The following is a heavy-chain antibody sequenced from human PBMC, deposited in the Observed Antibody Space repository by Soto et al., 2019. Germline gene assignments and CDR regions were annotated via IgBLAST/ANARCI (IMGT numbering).Heavy chain of an antibody. Sequence: EVQLLESVGGLVQPGGSLRLSCTASGFTFSNHAMSWVRQAPGKGLEWVSTISGRGDSTNYADSVKGQFAISRDNSNKMRYVQMDSLRVVDTAVYYCAKENLRGYCSGGICYGYFDYGGQGTLVTVSS. CDR1: GFTFSNHA. CDR3: AKENLRGYCSGGICYGYFDY. V-gene: IGHV3-23*01. D-gene: IGHD2-15*01. CDR2: ISGRGDST. J-gene: IGHJ4*02.